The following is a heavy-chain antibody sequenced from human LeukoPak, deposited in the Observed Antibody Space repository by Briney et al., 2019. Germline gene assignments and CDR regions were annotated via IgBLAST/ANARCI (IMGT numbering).Heavy chain of an antibody. V-gene: IGHV1-18*01. D-gene: IGHD3-10*01. CDR3: ARANGDYHYYSSGRGAFDI. J-gene: IGHJ3*02. CDR1: GYTFMSYG. CDR2: ISPYNGNT. Sequence: GASVKVSCKTSGYTFMSYGISWVRQAPGQGLEWMGWISPYNGNTHYAWKFQGRVTMTTDTSTSTAYMELRSLRSDDTVVYYCARANGDYHYYSSGRGAFDIWGRGTMVTVSS.